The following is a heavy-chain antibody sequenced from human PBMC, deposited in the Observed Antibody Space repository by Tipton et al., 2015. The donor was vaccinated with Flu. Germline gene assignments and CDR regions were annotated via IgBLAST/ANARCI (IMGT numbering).Heavy chain of an antibody. CDR2: IYSSGST. CDR1: GGSISTYY. J-gene: IGHJ4*02. CDR3: ANDPYSGDWYRFNY. Sequence: TLSLTCTVSGGSISTYYWIWIRQPAGKGLEWIGRIYSSGSTNYNPSLTSRVTMSVDTSRNQFSLRLTSVTAAASAVYYCANDPYSGDWYRFNYWVQGTLVTVSS. V-gene: IGHV4-4*07. D-gene: IGHD6-19*01.